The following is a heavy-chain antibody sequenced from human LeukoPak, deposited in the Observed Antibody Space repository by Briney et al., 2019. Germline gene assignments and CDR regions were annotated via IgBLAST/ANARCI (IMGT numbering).Heavy chain of an antibody. V-gene: IGHV3-30-3*01. D-gene: IGHD3-3*01. CDR3: ARGYDFWSGYFGY. CDR2: ISYDGSNK. J-gene: IGHJ4*02. CDR1: GFTFSSYA. Sequence: GGSLRLSCAASGFTFSSYAMHWVRQAPGKGLEWVAVISYDGSNKYYADSVKGRFTISRDDSKNTLYLQMNSLRAEDTAVYRCARGYDFWSGYFGYWGQGTLVTVSS.